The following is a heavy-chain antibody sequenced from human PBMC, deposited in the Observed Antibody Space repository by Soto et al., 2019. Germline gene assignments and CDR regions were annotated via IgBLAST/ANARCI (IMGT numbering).Heavy chain of an antibody. D-gene: IGHD4-17*01. J-gene: IGHJ4*02. Sequence: QVQLQQWGAGLLKPSETLSLTCAVYGGSFSGYYWSWIRQPQGKGLEWIGEINHSGSTNYNPSLKSRVTIAVDTSKNQFSLKLSSVTAADTAVYYCARWDGYGAYGGYYFDYWGQGTLVTVSS. CDR2: INHSGST. CDR3: ARWDGYGAYGGYYFDY. V-gene: IGHV4-34*01. CDR1: GGSFSGYY.